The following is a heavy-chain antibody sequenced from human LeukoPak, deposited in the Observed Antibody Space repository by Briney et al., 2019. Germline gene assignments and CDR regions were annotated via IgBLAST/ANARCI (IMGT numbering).Heavy chain of an antibody. Sequence: GSSVKVSCKASGGTFSSYAIGWVRQAPGQGLEWMGGIIPIFGTANYAQKFQGRVTITADKSTSTAYMELSSLRSEDTAVYYCATSVHYHYYYYGMDVWGKGTTVTVSS. D-gene: IGHD1-26*01. CDR1: GGTFSSYA. CDR3: ATSVHYHYYYYGMDV. J-gene: IGHJ6*04. V-gene: IGHV1-69*06. CDR2: IIPIFGTA.